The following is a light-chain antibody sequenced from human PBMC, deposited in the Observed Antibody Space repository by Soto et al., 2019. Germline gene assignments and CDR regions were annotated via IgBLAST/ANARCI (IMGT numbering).Light chain of an antibody. CDR2: EVS. J-gene: IGLJ3*02. V-gene: IGLV2-14*01. CDR1: SSDVGYYNY. CDR3: SSYTRSNTWV. Sequence: QSALTQPASVSGSPGQWITISCTGTSSDVGYYNYVYWYQQYSDKAPKLMIYEVSHRASGVSNRFSGSKSDNTAALTISGLEAEDEADYYCSSYTRSNTWVFGGGTKLTVL.